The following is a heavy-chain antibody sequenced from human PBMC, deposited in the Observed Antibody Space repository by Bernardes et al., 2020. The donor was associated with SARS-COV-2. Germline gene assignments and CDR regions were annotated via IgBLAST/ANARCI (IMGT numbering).Heavy chain of an antibody. D-gene: IGHD3-10*01. CDR2: IYDTGST. J-gene: IGHJ4*02. CDR3: ARHMSVRAVFDY. CDR1: GDSVNNFY. V-gene: IGHV4-59*08. Sequence: SDTLYLTCAVSGDSVNNFYWSWIRQSPGKALEWIGYIYDTGSTSYNPSLRGRVTMSVDTSKNEFSLNLVSVAAADTAIYYCARHMSVRAVFDYWGRGTLVTVSP.